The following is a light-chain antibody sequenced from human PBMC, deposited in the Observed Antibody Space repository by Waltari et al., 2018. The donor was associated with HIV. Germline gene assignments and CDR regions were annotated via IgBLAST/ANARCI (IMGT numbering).Light chain of an antibody. V-gene: IGKV1-33*01. Sequence: DIQMTQSPPSMSASVGDRVTITCQASQDISNYLNWYQQKPGKAPQLLIYGASILETGAPSRFSGSGSGTDFAFTISSLQPEDIATYFCQQYANLPLSFGGGTKVEIK. CDR3: QQYANLPLS. CDR2: GAS. J-gene: IGKJ4*01. CDR1: QDISNY.